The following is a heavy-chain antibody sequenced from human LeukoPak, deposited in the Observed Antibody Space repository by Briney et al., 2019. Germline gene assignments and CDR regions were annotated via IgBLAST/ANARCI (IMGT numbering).Heavy chain of an antibody. Sequence: SETLSLTCTVSGGSFSSNYWSWIRQPPGKGLEWIGYIYHSGSTYYNPSLKSRVTISVDRSKNQFSLKLSSVTAADTAVYYCAREEANYYDSSGYYPDAFDIWGQGTMVTVSS. CDR2: IYHSGST. CDR1: GGSFSSNY. J-gene: IGHJ3*02. V-gene: IGHV4-59*12. CDR3: AREEANYYDSSGYYPDAFDI. D-gene: IGHD3-22*01.